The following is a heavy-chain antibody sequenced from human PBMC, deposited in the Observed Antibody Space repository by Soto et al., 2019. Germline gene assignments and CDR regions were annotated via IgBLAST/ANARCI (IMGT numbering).Heavy chain of an antibody. V-gene: IGHV3-48*03. Sequence: EVQLVESGGGLVQPGGSLRLSCVPSGFTFSSYSMVWVRQAPGKGLEWISYIFATGTTIYYADSVKGRFTVSRDNAQNSLFLLMNSLRAEDTAVYYWATDRDWAFDYWGQGTLGTVSS. J-gene: IGHJ4*02. D-gene: IGHD3-9*01. CDR2: IFATGTTI. CDR1: GFTFSSYS. CDR3: ATDRDWAFDY.